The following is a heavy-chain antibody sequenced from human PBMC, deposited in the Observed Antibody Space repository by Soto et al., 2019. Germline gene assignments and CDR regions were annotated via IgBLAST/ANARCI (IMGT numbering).Heavy chain of an antibody. J-gene: IGHJ5*02. D-gene: IGHD6-19*01. CDR1: GFTFSRYG. Sequence: QVQLVESGGGVVQPGRSLRLSCAASGFTFSRYGMHWVHQAPGKGLEWVAVISYDGSNKYYADSVKGRFTISRDNSKNTLYLQMNSLRAEDTAVYYCAKDLGIAVAAPGSWGQGTLVTVSS. CDR3: AKDLGIAVAAPGS. CDR2: ISYDGSNK. V-gene: IGHV3-30*18.